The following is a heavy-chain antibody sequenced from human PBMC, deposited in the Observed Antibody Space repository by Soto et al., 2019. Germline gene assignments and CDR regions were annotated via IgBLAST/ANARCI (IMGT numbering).Heavy chain of an antibody. CDR2: INSDGSST. CDR1: GFTFSSYW. D-gene: IGHD1-26*01. Sequence: GGSLRLSCAASGFTFSSYWMHWVRQAPGKGLVWVSRINSDGSSTSYADSVKGRFAISRDNAKNTLYLQMNSLRAEDTAVYYCAREVGATPNYYYYYGMDVWGQGTTVTVSS. CDR3: AREVGATPNYYYYYGMDV. J-gene: IGHJ6*02. V-gene: IGHV3-74*01.